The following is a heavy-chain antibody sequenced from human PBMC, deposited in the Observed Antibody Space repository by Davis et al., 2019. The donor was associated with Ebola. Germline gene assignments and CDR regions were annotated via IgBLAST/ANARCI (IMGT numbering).Heavy chain of an antibody. CDR3: ARTPGYCSGGSCYSGDY. J-gene: IGHJ4*02. CDR2: INHSGST. V-gene: IGHV4-34*01. Sequence: MPSETLSLTCTVSGGSISSYYWSWIRQPPGKGLEWIGEINHSGSTNYNPSLKSRVTISVDTSKNQFSLKLSSVTAADTAVYYCARTPGYCSGGSCYSGDYWGQGTLVTVSS. CDR1: GGSISSYY. D-gene: IGHD2-15*01.